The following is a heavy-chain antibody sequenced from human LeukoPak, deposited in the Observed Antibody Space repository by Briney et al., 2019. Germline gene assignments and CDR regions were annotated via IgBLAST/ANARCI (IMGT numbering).Heavy chain of an antibody. CDR1: GGSISSGGYY. Sequence: PSQTLSLTCTVSGGSISSGGYYWSWIRQHPGKGLEWIGYIYYSGSTCYNPSLKSRVTISVDTSKNQFSLKLSSVTAADTAVYYCAREGPGGWPFDYWGQGTLVTVSS. CDR2: IYYSGST. V-gene: IGHV4-31*03. D-gene: IGHD6-19*01. CDR3: AREGPGGWPFDY. J-gene: IGHJ4*02.